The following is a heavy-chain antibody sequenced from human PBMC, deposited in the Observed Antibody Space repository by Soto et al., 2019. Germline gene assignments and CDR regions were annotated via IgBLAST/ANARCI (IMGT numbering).Heavy chain of an antibody. D-gene: IGHD2-15*01. Sequence: QVQLVQSGAEVKKPGSSVKVSCKASGGTFSSYAISWVRQAPGQGLEWMGGIIPIFGTANYAQKFQGRVTITADESTSTAYMELSSLRSEDTAVYYCARAAHCSGGSCYVGYYGMDVWGQGTTVTVSS. CDR3: ARAAHCSGGSCYVGYYGMDV. V-gene: IGHV1-69*12. CDR2: IIPIFGTA. J-gene: IGHJ6*02. CDR1: GGTFSSYA.